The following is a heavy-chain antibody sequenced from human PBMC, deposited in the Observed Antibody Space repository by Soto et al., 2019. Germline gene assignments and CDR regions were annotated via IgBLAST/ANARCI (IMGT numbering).Heavy chain of an antibody. Sequence: GGSLRLSCAASGFTFSGSAMHWVRQASGKGLEWVGRIRSKANSYATAYAASVKGRFTISRDDSKNTAYLQMNSLKTEDTAVYYCTRLGVTMVRGANDYWGQGTLVTAPQ. V-gene: IGHV3-73*01. CDR3: TRLGVTMVRGANDY. J-gene: IGHJ4*02. D-gene: IGHD3-10*01. CDR1: GFTFSGSA. CDR2: IRSKANSYAT.